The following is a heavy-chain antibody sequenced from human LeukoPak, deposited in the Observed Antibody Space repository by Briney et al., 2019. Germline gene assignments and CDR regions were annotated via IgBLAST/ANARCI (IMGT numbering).Heavy chain of an antibody. CDR3: ARVGGTNYYYYGMDV. Sequence: PSETLSLTCTVSGGSISTGRYYWGWIRQPPGKGLEWIGYIYDSGSTNYNPSLKSRVTISVDTSKNQFSLKLSSVTAADTAVYYCARVGGTNYYYYGMDVWGQGTTVTVSS. D-gene: IGHD2-2*01. CDR1: GGSISTGRYY. J-gene: IGHJ6*02. CDR2: IYDSGST. V-gene: IGHV4-61*01.